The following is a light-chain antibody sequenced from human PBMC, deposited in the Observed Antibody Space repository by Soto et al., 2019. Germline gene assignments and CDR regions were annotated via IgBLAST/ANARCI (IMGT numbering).Light chain of an antibody. CDR1: QDISNY. V-gene: IGKV1-33*01. CDR3: QQYNNWHPLT. J-gene: IGKJ4*01. Sequence: DIQMTQSPSSLSASVGDRVTITCQASQDISNYLNWYQQKPGKAPKLLIYAASTLQSGVPSRFSGSGSGTEFTLTISRLQSKDFAVYYCQQYNNWHPLTFGGGTKVDI. CDR2: AAS.